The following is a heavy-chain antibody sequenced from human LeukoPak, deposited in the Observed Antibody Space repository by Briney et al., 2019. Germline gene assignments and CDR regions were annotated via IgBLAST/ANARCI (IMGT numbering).Heavy chain of an antibody. J-gene: IGHJ4*02. Sequence: GRSLRLSCAASGFTFSSYAMHWVRQAPGKGLEWVGVISYDGSNKYYADSVKGRFTISRDNSKNTLYLQMNSLRAEDTAVYYCARGPMIVVVISLDLDYWGQGTLVTVSS. CDR1: GFTFSSYA. V-gene: IGHV3-30-3*01. CDR3: ARGPMIVVVISLDLDY. D-gene: IGHD3-22*01. CDR2: ISYDGSNK.